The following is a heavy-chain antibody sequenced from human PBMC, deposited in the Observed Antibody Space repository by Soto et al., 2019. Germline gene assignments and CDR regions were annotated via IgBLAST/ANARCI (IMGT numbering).Heavy chain of an antibody. V-gene: IGHV4-39*01. Sequence: SETLSLTCTVSGGSISSSSCYWGWVRQPPGKGLEWIASIYYSGSTHYNPSLKSRVTISVDTSRNQFSLKLISVTAADTAVYYCVRLWFGELAWFDPWGQGTLVTVSS. J-gene: IGHJ5*02. CDR2: IYYSGST. CDR1: GGSISSSSCY. D-gene: IGHD3-10*01. CDR3: VRLWFGELAWFDP.